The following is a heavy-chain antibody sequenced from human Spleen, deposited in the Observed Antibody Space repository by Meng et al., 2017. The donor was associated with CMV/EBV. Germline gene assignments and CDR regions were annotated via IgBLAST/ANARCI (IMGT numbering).Heavy chain of an antibody. J-gene: IGHJ6*02. Sequence: GGSLRLSCAASGFTFSSYTTHWVRQAPGKGLEWVAFIRSDGRNKYYADSVKGRFTISRDNSKNTLYLQMNSLRAEDTAVYYCGRDMNVWGQGTTVTVSS. CDR1: GFTFSSYT. CDR2: IRSDGRNK. CDR3: GRDMNV. V-gene: IGHV3-30*02.